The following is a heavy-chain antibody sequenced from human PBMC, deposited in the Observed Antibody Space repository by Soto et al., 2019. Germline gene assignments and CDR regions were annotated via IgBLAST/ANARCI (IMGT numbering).Heavy chain of an antibody. J-gene: IGHJ5*02. CDR2: IKQDGSEK. V-gene: IGHV3-7*01. D-gene: IGHD3-16*01. CDR1: GFTFSSYW. Sequence: EAQLVESGEGLVQPGGSLRVSCAVSGFTFSSYWMSWVRQAPGKGLVWVAKIKQDGSEKDYVASVKGRFTISRDNANNSLYLHMYSLRVEYTAVYYCARGGRDAYNWFDPWGQGTLVTVSS. CDR3: ARGGRDAYNWFDP.